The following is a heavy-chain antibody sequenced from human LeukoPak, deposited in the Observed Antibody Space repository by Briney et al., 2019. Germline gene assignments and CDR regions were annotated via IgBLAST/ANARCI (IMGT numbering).Heavy chain of an antibody. V-gene: IGHV4-30-2*01. CDR3: ARVGMFGEFQILEY. CDR1: GGSISSGGYS. Sequence: SETLSLTCAVSGGSISSGGYSWSWIRQPPGKGLEWIGYIYHSGSTYYNPSLKSRVTISVDRSKNQFSLRLSSVTAADTAVYYCARVGMFGEFQILEYWGQGTLVTVSS. D-gene: IGHD3-10*02. J-gene: IGHJ4*02. CDR2: IYHSGST.